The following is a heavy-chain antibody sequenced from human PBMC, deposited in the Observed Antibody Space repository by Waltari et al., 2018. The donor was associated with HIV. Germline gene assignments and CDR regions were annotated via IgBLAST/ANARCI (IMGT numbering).Heavy chain of an antibody. CDR2: VSESGDRT. J-gene: IGHJ5*02. Sequence: ELYLLESGGGLVQPGGSLRVSCGGSGFTFKNYAVSWVRQAPGKGLEWISSVSESGDRTYYADSVEGRFTISRDNSKNMLYLQMNGLRVEDTAVYYCAGEDDRGDFPWGQGTLVTVSA. CDR3: AGEDDRGDFP. CDR1: GFTFKNYA. D-gene: IGHD2-21*01. V-gene: IGHV3-23*01.